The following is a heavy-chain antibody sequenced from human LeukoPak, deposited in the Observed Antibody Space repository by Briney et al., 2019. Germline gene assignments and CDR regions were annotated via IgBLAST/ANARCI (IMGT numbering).Heavy chain of an antibody. D-gene: IGHD1-26*01. V-gene: IGHV4-59*01. CDR2: IYYSGST. Sequence: PSETLSLTCTVSGGSISSYYWSWIRQPPGKGLEWMGYIYYSGSTSYNPSLKSRVTISVDTSKNQFSLKLSSVTAADTAVYYCARGTLVGAIYNWFDPWGQGTLVTVSS. CDR1: GGSISSYY. CDR3: ARGTLVGAIYNWFDP. J-gene: IGHJ5*02.